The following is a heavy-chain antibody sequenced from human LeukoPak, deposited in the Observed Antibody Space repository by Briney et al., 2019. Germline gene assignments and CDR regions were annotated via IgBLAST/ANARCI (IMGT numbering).Heavy chain of an antibody. V-gene: IGHV4-38-2*02. CDR2: IYHSGST. CDR3: ARAHVQNTNYYYMDV. Sequence: SETLSLTCTVSGYSISSGYYWGWIRQPPGKGLEWIGSIYHSGSTYYNPSLKSRVTISVDTSKNQFSLKLSSVTAADTAVYYCARAHVQNTNYYYMDVWGQGTAITVSS. J-gene: IGHJ6*03. D-gene: IGHD2/OR15-2a*01. CDR1: GYSISSGYY.